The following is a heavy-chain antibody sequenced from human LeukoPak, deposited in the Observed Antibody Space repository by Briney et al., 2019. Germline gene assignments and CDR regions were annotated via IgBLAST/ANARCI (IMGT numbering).Heavy chain of an antibody. J-gene: IGHJ4*02. V-gene: IGHV3-21*06. CDR2: ISIGSSPYT. Sequence: GGSLRLSCAASGFSFSKSSMLWFRQAPGKGRELVSSISIGSSPYTYYADSLKGRFTISRDNAKNSVCLQMNSLRPEDTAVYYCASYTLWYGDSWGQGTLVTVSS. CDR3: ASYTLWYGDS. CDR1: GFSFSKSS. D-gene: IGHD3-10*01.